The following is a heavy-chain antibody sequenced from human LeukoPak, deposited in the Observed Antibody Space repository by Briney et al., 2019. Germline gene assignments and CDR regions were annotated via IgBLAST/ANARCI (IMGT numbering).Heavy chain of an antibody. CDR1: GFTFSSYG. CDR3: ARDRYYTLDY. J-gene: IGHJ4*02. CDR2: IRYDGSNK. Sequence: PGGSLRLSCAASGFTFSSYGMHWVRQAPGKGLEWVAFIRYDGSNKCYADSVKGRFTISRDNAKNTLFLQMNSLRAEDTAVYYCARDRYYTLDYWGQGTLVTVS. D-gene: IGHD3-3*01. V-gene: IGHV3-30*02.